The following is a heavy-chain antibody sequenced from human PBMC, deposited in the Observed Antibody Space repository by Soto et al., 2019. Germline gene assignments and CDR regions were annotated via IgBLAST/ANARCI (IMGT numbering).Heavy chain of an antibody. J-gene: IGHJ4*02. V-gene: IGHV3-15*01. CDR3: TPGRALNLSVARTVARSSDSQYFDI. CDR1: GFTFTNAW. CDR2: IKSRADDGTT. D-gene: IGHD3-10*01. Sequence: EVQLVESGGGLVQPGGSLRLSCTGSGFTFTNAWMTWVRQVPGTGLEWVGRIKSRADDGTTDYTAPVKGRFIVSRDDSKNIVYLQMNSLKIEDTAVNYCTPGRALNLSVARTVARSSDSQYFDIWGQGVLVTVSS.